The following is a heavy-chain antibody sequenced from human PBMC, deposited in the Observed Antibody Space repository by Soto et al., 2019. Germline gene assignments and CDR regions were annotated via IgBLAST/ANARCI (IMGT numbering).Heavy chain of an antibody. CDR1: GLIFSDVW. J-gene: IGHJ4*02. CDR2: IKTKPDDGTI. V-gene: IGHV3-15*01. CDR3: NTSTLGVDF. Sequence: PGGSLRLSCAASGLIFSDVWLTWVRQAPGKGLEWGGRIKTKPDDGTIDYAAPVRGRFTISRDDSKNTLYLQMTSLTPDDTGVYYCNTSTLGVDFWGPGTMVTVSS. D-gene: IGHD1-1*01.